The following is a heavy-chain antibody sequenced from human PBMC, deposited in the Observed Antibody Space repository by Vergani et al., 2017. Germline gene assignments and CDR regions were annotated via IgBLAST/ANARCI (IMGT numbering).Heavy chain of an antibody. CDR2: ISSSSSYI. D-gene: IGHD3-10*01. V-gene: IGHV3-21*01. CDR1: GFTFSSYS. Sequence: EVQLVESGGGLVKPGGSLRLSCAASGFTFSSYSMNWVRQAPGKGLEWVSSISSSSSYIYYAASVKGRFTISRDNAKNSLYLQMNSLRAEDTAVYYCARDQGGTGFGELGFDYWGQGTLVTVAS. J-gene: IGHJ4*02. CDR3: ARDQGGTGFGELGFDY.